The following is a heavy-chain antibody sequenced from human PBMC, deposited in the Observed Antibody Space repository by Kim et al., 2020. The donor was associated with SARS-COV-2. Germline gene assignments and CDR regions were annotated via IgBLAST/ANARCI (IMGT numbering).Heavy chain of an antibody. Sequence: YYADSVKGRFTISRANAKNSLYLQMNSLRAEDTAVYYCAREVTSLAFDIWGQGTMVTVSS. J-gene: IGHJ3*02. CDR3: AREVTSLAFDI. V-gene: IGHV3-21*01. D-gene: IGHD2-2*01.